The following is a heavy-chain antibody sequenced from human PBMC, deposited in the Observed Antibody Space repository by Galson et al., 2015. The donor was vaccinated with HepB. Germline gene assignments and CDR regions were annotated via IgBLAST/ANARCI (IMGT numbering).Heavy chain of an antibody. CDR3: ARGGRGSGTYYNEFRY. V-gene: IGHV3-21*06. CDR2: ISSTGSVA. Sequence: SLRLSCAVSGFPFSGYSMNWVRQTPGKGLQWISYISSTGSVAYYAGSVMGRFTVSRDNGRNSLYLQMNSLRAEDTAVYYCARGGRGSGTYYNEFRYWGQGTLVTVSS. J-gene: IGHJ4*02. CDR1: GFPFSGYS. D-gene: IGHD3-10*01.